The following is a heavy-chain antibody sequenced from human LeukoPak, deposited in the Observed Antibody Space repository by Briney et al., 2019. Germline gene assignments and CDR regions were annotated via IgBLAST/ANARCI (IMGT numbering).Heavy chain of an antibody. CDR1: GYTFTSYD. CDR3: ARVPPTYYYDSSGFVFDY. CDR2: IIPILGIA. D-gene: IGHD3-22*01. V-gene: IGHV1-69*04. Sequence: ASVKVSCKASGYTFTSYDISWVRQAPGQGLEWMGRIIPILGIANYAQKFQGRVTITADKSTSTAYMELSSLRSEDTAVYYCARVPPTYYYDSSGFVFDYWGQGTLVTVSS. J-gene: IGHJ4*02.